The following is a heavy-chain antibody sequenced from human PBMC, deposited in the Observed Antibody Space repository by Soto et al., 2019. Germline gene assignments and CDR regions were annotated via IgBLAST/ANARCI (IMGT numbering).Heavy chain of an antibody. D-gene: IGHD3-22*01. CDR3: ASVGYYESDLPKGYSYYGIDV. J-gene: IGHJ6*02. CDR1: GYTFTTYA. V-gene: IGHV1-3*01. Sequence: QVQLVQSGAEVKKPGASVKISCKASGYTFTTYAMHWVRQAPGQRLEWMGWINAANDNTKYSQKSQGRVAITRDTSARTAYMELSSLRSEDTAVYYCASVGYYESDLPKGYSYYGIDVWGQGTTVTVSS. CDR2: INAANDNT.